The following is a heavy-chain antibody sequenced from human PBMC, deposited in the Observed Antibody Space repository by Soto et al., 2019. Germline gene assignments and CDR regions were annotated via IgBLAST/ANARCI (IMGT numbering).Heavy chain of an antibody. CDR1: GGSISSYY. J-gene: IGHJ3*02. V-gene: IGHV4-59*01. CDR3: ARVLVLYDIDAFDI. Sequence: LSLTCTVSGGSISSYYWSWIRQPPGKGLEWIGYIYYSGSTNYNPSLKSRVTISVDTSKNQFSLKLSSVTAADTAVYYCARVLVLYDIDAFDIWGQGTMVTVSS. CDR2: IYYSGST. D-gene: IGHD3-22*01.